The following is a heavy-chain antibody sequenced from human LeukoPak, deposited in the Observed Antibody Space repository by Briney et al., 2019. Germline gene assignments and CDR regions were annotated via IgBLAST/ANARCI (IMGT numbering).Heavy chain of an antibody. J-gene: IGHJ4*02. Sequence: GGSLRLSCAASGFTFSSNVMIWVRQAPGKGLEWVSSIPASGGSTYYADSVKGRFTVSRDNSKNSLYLQMNSLRAEDTAVYYCARDRYSSGWYGDFDCWGQGTLVTVSS. D-gene: IGHD6-19*01. CDR3: ARDRYSSGWYGDFDC. CDR2: IPASGGST. V-gene: IGHV3-23*01. CDR1: GFTFSSNV.